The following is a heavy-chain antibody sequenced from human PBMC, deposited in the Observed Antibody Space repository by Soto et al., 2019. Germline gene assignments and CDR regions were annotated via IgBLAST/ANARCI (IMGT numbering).Heavy chain of an antibody. CDR2: IIPVFGIV. V-gene: IGHV1-69*01. Sequence: QVQLVQSGAEVKKPGSSVRVSCKASGGTPSNSAFSWVRQAPGQGLEWMGGIIPVFGIVKYAQNLEGRVTSTADESTNTAYMERSSLRYEDRAVYYGASGRIVVVGSRAYYGMDVWGQGTTVTVSS. CDR1: GGTPSNSA. CDR3: ASGRIVVVGSRAYYGMDV. J-gene: IGHJ6*02. D-gene: IGHD6-19*01.